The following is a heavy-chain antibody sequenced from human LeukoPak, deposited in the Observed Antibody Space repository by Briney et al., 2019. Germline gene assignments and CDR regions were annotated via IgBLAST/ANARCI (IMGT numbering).Heavy chain of an antibody. V-gene: IGHV4-39*07. D-gene: IGHD4-17*01. CDR3: AREDDYGDYGDFY. J-gene: IGHJ4*02. CDR1: GGSISSSSYY. CDR2: IYYSGST. Sequence: SETLSLTCTVSGGSISSSSYYWGWIRQPPGKGLEWIGSIYYSGSTYYNPSLKSRVTISVDTSKNQFSLKLSSVTAADTAVYYCAREDDYGDYGDFYWGQGTLVTVSS.